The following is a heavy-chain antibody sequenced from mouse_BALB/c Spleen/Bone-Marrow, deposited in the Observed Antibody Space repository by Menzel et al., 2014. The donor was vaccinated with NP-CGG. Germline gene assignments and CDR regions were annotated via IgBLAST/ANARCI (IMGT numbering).Heavy chain of an antibody. D-gene: IGHD4-1*01. CDR2: ISDGGSYT. V-gene: IGHV5-4*02. Sequence: EVKLQESGGGLVKPGGSLKLSCAASGFTFSDYYMYWVRQTPEKRLEWVATISDGGSYTYYPDSVKGRFTISRDNAKNNLYLQMSSLKSEDTAMYYCSREGNWGYFDYWGQGTTLTVSS. J-gene: IGHJ2*01. CDR1: GFTFSDYY. CDR3: SREGNWGYFDY.